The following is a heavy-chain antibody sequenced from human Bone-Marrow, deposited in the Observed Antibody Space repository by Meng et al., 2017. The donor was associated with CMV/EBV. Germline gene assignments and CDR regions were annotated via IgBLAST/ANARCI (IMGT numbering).Heavy chain of an antibody. CDR1: GGSISSSSYY. CDR2: IYYSGST. D-gene: IGHD6-13*01. J-gene: IGHJ4*02. Sequence: SETLSLTCTVSGGSISSSSYYWGWIRQPPGKGLEWIGSIYYSGSTYYNPSLKSRVTISVDTSKNQFSLKLSSVTAADTAVYYCARDTETSYRIAEAGTGGDYWGQGTLVTVSS. CDR3: ARDTETSYRIAEAGTGGDY. V-gene: IGHV4-39*07.